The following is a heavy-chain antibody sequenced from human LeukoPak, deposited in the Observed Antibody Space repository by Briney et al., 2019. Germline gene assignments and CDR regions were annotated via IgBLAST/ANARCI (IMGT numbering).Heavy chain of an antibody. V-gene: IGHV3-48*03. J-gene: IGHJ4*02. CDR3: ARSGYYPDY. CDR2: ISSSGSTI. Sequence: GGSLRLSCAASGFTISSYEMNWVRQAPGKGLEWVSYISSSGSTIYYIDSVKGRFTTSRDNAKNSLYLQMNSLRAEDTAVYYCARSGYYPDYWGQGTLVTVSS. D-gene: IGHD3-22*01. CDR1: GFTISSYE.